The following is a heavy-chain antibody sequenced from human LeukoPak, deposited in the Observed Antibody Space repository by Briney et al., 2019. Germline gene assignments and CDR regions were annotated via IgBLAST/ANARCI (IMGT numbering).Heavy chain of an antibody. CDR2: FYQNGAT. V-gene: IGHV4-4*02. CDR1: GGSINKTTW. D-gene: IGHD3-22*01. Sequence: SETLSLTCAVSGGSINKTTWWSWVRQPPGKGLEWIGEFYQNGATNYNPSLNNRVTISIDKSTNQLSLELTSVTAADTAVYYCATSYYETNGKSGVFDYWGQGTLVTVSS. J-gene: IGHJ4*02. CDR3: ATSYYETNGKSGVFDY.